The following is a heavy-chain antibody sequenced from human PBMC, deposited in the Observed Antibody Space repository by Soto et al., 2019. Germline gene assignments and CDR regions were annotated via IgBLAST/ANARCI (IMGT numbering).Heavy chain of an antibody. V-gene: IGHV4-4*07. CDR2: IYATGAT. CDR1: GASISGYY. J-gene: IGHJ5*02. Sequence: SETLSLTCTVSGASISGYYWSWIRKSAGKGLERIGRIYATGATDYNPSLKSRVMMSVDTSKKQFSLKLRSVTAADTAVYYCVRDGTKTLRDWFDPWGQGISVTVSS. D-gene: IGHD1-1*01. CDR3: VRDGTKTLRDWFDP.